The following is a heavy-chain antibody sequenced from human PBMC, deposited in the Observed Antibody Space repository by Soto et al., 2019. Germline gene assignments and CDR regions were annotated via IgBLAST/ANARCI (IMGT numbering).Heavy chain of an antibody. CDR3: AKTGPGSSYGYYFDS. CDR2: ISGSGGST. J-gene: IGHJ4*02. CDR1: GFTFSSYG. V-gene: IGHV3-23*01. D-gene: IGHD5-18*01. Sequence: GGSLRLSCAASGFTFSSYGMSWVRQAPGEGLEWVSGISGSGGSTYYADSVKGRFTISRDNSKNTPYLQMYSLRAEDTAVYYCAKTGPGSSYGYYFDSWGQGTLVTSPQ.